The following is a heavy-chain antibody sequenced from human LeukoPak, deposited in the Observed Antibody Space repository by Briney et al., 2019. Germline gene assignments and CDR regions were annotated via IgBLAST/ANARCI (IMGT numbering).Heavy chain of an antibody. Sequence: RESGPALAKPTQTLTLTCTFSGFSLSTSGMCVSWIRQPPGKALEWLARIDWDDDKYYSTSLKTRLTISKDTSKNQVVLTMTNMDPVDTATYYCARIRYYYDSSGYNYYFDYWGQGTLVTVSS. CDR1: GFSLSTSGMC. V-gene: IGHV2-70*11. D-gene: IGHD3-22*01. CDR2: IDWDDDK. CDR3: ARIRYYYDSSGYNYYFDY. J-gene: IGHJ4*02.